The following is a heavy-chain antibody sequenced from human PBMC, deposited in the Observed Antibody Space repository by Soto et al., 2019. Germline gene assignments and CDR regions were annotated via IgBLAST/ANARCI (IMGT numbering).Heavy chain of an antibody. CDR3: ARESRSSAY. CDR2: IKTKVNSGTT. D-gene: IGHD6-6*01. J-gene: IGHJ4*02. CDR1: GFTFGDYD. Sequence: GGSLRLSCTASGFTFGDYDMSWFRRTPGKGLEWVGFIKTKVNSGTTEYAASVKGRFTISKEDSKSIAYLQMNSLKVEDTAVYYCARESRSSAYWGQGTLVTVSS. V-gene: IGHV3-49*03.